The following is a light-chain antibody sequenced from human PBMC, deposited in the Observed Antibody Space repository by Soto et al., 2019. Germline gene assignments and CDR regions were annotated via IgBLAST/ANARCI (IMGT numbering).Light chain of an antibody. J-gene: IGLJ2*01. CDR1: SSDVGGYNY. CDR2: DVN. V-gene: IGLV2-14*01. CDR3: SSYTTSSSLDVV. Sequence: QSALTQPASVSGSPGQSIIISCTGTSSDVGGYNYVSWYQQHPGKAPKVIIYDVNNRPSGVSSRFSGSKSGNTASLTISGLQPEDEADYYCSSYTTSSSLDVVFGGGTKLTVL.